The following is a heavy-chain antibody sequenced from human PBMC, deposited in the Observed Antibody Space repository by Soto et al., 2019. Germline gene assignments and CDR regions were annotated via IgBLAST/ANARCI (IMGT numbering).Heavy chain of an antibody. CDR2: IGTAGDT. V-gene: IGHV3-13*01. CDR1: GFTFSNYE. Sequence: EVQLVESGGGLVQPGGSLRLSCAASGFTFSNYEMHWVRQVTGKGLEWVSDIGTAGDTKYVGPVKGRFTISRDNAKNSLYLQMKSLRAEDTAVYYCAGRRQVIKYYYGLADWGQGTTVIVSS. D-gene: IGHD2-21*01. CDR3: AGRRQVIKYYYGLAD. J-gene: IGHJ6*02.